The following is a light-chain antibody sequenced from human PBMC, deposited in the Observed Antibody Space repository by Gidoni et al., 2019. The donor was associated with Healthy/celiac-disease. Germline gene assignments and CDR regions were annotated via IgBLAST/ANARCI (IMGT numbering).Light chain of an antibody. CDR3: QQYYSTPRT. CDR1: QSVLYSSNTKNY. Sequence: DIVMTQSPDSLAVCLGERATINCKSSQSVLYSSNTKNYLAWYQQKPGQPPKLLIYWASTRESGVPDRFSGSGSGTDFTLTISSLQAEDVAVYYCQQYYSTPRTLXQXTKVEIK. J-gene: IGKJ1*01. CDR2: WAS. V-gene: IGKV4-1*01.